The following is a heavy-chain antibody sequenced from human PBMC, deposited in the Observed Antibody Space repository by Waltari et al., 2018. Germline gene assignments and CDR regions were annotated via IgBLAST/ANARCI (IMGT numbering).Heavy chain of an antibody. CDR2: LSGSGATT. CDR3: AKAFRGYSGSYFDS. Sequence: EVQLLESGGGLVQPGGSLRLPWAASGIRFGGFAMNWVRQAPGKGLEWVSGLSGSGATTYYADSVRGRFTVSRDNNRNTVYLQMNSLRAEDTAVYYCAKAFRGYSGSYFDSWGRGTLVAVSA. V-gene: IGHV3-23*01. J-gene: IGHJ4*02. CDR1: GIRFGGFA. D-gene: IGHD5-12*01.